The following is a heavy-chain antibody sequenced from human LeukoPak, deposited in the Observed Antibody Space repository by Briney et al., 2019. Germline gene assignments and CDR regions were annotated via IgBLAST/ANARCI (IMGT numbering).Heavy chain of an antibody. D-gene: IGHD6-13*01. Sequence: GGSLRLSCAASGFTASSNYMSWVRQAPGKGLEWVSVIYSGGSTYYADSVKGRFTISRDNSKNTLYLQMNSLRAEDTAVYYCARVKGGSSWYTAYYMDAWGKGTTVTVSS. CDR3: ARVKGGSSWYTAYYMDA. J-gene: IGHJ6*03. V-gene: IGHV3-53*01. CDR2: IYSGGST. CDR1: GFTASSNY.